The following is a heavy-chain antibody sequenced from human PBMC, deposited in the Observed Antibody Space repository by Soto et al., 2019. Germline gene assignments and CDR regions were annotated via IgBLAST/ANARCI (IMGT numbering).Heavy chain of an antibody. J-gene: IGHJ4*02. CDR3: VKDGAVTFSGWFFDY. V-gene: IGHV3-64D*06. Sequence: LSLSCSASGFPFSRFAIHWVRQAPGKGLVYVSGISFNGGDTYHADSVKGRFSISRDNSKNTVYLQMSSLRAEDTAVYYCVKDGAVTFSGWFFDYWGQGTPVTVSS. CDR1: GFPFSRFA. CDR2: ISFNGGDT. D-gene: IGHD4-4*01.